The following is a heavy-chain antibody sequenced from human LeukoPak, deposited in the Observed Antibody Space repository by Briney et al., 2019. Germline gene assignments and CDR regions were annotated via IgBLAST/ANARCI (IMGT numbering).Heavy chain of an antibody. CDR1: GGSISSSSYD. CDR3: ARLKGRWLQSRAFDI. Sequence: SETLSLTCTVSGGSISSSSYDWGWIRQPPGKGLEWIGSIYYSGSTYYNPSLKSRVTISVDTSKNQFSLKLSSVTAADTAVYYCARLKGRWLQSRAFDIWGQGTMVTVSS. D-gene: IGHD5-24*01. V-gene: IGHV4-39*01. CDR2: IYYSGST. J-gene: IGHJ3*02.